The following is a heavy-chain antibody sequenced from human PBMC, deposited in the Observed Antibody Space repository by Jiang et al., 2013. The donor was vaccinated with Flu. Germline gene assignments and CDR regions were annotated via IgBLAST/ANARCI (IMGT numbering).Heavy chain of an antibody. CDR3: ARRRTSSHRRQGSGSDWYKTDNFDL. J-gene: IGHJ4*02. V-gene: IGHV1-18*04. Sequence: SGAEVKKPGASVKVSCKASGYSFTNYGISWVRQAPGQGLEWMGEISVYNGKTNYAQKVQDRVIMTTDTSTNTAYMELRSLTSDDTAVYYCARRRTSSHRRQGSGSDWYKTDNFDLWGQGTLVTVSS. D-gene: IGHD6-19*01. CDR2: ISVYNGKT. CDR1: GYSFTNYG.